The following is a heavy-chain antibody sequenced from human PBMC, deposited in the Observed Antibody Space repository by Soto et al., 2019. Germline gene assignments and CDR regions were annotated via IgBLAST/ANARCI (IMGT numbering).Heavy chain of an antibody. D-gene: IGHD5-12*01. CDR2: ISRDGSST. CDR1: GLAFSNYW. CDR3: ARESSGYSSYFDF. V-gene: IGHV3-74*01. J-gene: IGHJ4*02. Sequence: GGSLRLSCAGSGLAFSNYWIHWFRQAPGQGLAWVSRISRDGSSTTYADSVKGRFTISRDFAKNTVSLQMSSLRADDTAVYYCARESSGYSSYFDFWGQGTLVTVSS.